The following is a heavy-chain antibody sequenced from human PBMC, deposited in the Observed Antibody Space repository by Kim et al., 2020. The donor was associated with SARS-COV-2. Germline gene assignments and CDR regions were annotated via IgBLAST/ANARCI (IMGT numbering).Heavy chain of an antibody. Sequence: GGSLRLSCAASGFTFSSYAMNWVRQAPGKGLEWVSAISGSGGSTYYADSVKGRFTISRDNSKNTLYLQMNSLRAEDTAVYYCAKDRTGTMVRGVLDYWGQGTLVTVSS. CDR2: ISGSGGST. V-gene: IGHV3-23*01. CDR1: GFTFSSYA. D-gene: IGHD3-10*01. CDR3: AKDRTGTMVRGVLDY. J-gene: IGHJ4*02.